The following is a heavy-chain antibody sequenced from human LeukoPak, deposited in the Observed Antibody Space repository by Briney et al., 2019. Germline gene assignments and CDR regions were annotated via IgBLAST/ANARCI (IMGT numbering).Heavy chain of an antibody. CDR2: ISGNAGST. V-gene: IGHV3-23*01. Sequence: TGGSLRLSCAASGFTLSSYAMSWVRQAPGKGLEWVSLISGNAGSTYYADSVKGRFTISRDITKNTLYLQMNSLRAEDTATYYCAKDGGGYSYEIRGTFDYWGQGTLVTVSS. CDR1: GFTLSSYA. J-gene: IGHJ4*02. CDR3: AKDGGGYSYEIRGTFDY. D-gene: IGHD5-18*01.